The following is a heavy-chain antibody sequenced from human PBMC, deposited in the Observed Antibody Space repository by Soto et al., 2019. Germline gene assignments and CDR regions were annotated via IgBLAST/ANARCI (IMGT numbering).Heavy chain of an antibody. D-gene: IGHD2-15*01. CDR2: ISHDGSKK. Sequence: GESLKISCVASGFIFSVFDMHWVRQAPGKGLEWVATISHDGSKKYYAGSVKGRLTVSRDNSKNTLYLQMDSLRAEDTAVYFCAKKGLWVGGGYWGQGTLVTVSS. V-gene: IGHV3-30*18. CDR1: GFIFSVFD. J-gene: IGHJ4*02. CDR3: AKKGLWVGGGY.